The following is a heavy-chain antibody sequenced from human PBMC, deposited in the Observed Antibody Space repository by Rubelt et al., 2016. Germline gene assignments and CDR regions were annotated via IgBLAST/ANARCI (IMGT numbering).Heavy chain of an antibody. CDR2: INHSGST. CDR3: ARVHKGYSSSSVDY. J-gene: IGHJ4*02. Sequence: WGAGLLKPSETLSLTCAVYGGSFSGYYWSWIRQPPGKGLEWIGEINHSGSTNYNPSLKSRVTISVDTSKNQFSLKLSSVTAADTAVYYCARVHKGYSSSSVDYWGQGTLVTVSS. CDR1: GGSFSGYY. D-gene: IGHD6-13*01. V-gene: IGHV4-34*01.